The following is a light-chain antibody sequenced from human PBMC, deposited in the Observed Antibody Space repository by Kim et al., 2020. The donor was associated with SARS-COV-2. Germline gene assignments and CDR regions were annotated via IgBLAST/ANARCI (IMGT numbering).Light chain of an antibody. CDR3: LAWDSSTVV. V-gene: IGLV3-1*01. J-gene: IGLJ2*01. Sequence: VSPGQTASIHCSGDGLGDKSASWYQQKPGQSPVLVIYQDNKRPSGTPERFSGSNSGNTATLTISGTQAVDEADFFCLAWDSSTVVFGGGTQLTVL. CDR2: QDN. CDR1: GLGDKS.